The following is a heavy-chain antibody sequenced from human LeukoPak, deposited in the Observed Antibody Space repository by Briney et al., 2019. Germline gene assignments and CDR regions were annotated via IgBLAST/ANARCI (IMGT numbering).Heavy chain of an antibody. CDR1: GGSLTGYF. D-gene: IGHD1-26*01. CDR2: FYYSGST. J-gene: IGHJ3*02. CDR3: ARGFGGTYYTDGSDI. V-gene: IGHV4-59*01. Sequence: TSETLSLTCAVSGGSLTGYFWTWIRQPPGKGLEWIGHFYYSGSTYYNPSLESRVSISIDTSKTQFSLELNSVTGADTAVYYCARGFGGTYYTDGSDIWGQGTIVTVSS.